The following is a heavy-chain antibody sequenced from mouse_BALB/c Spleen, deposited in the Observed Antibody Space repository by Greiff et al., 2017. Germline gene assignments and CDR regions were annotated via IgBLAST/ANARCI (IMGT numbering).Heavy chain of an antibody. J-gene: IGHJ2*01. V-gene: IGHV5-17*02. CDR2: ISSGSSTI. CDR3: ARSSTATIDY. D-gene: IGHD1-2*01. CDR1: GFTFSSFG. Sequence: EVKLEESGGGLVQPGGSRKLSCAASGFTFSSFGMHWVRQAPEKGLEWVAYISSGSSTIYYADTVKGRFTISRDNPKNTLFLQMTSLRSEDTAMYYCARSSTATIDYWGQGTTLTVSS.